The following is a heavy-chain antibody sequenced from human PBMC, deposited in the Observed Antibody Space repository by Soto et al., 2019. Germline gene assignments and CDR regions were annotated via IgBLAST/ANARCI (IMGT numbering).Heavy chain of an antibody. CDR1: GYTFTGYY. Sequence: GASVKVSCKASGYTFTGYYMHWVGQAPGQGLEWMGWINPNSGGTNYAQKFQGRVTMTRDTSISTAYMELSRLRSDDTAVYYCARATVAGTGYYYGMDVWGQGTTVTVSS. J-gene: IGHJ6*02. CDR2: INPNSGGT. D-gene: IGHD6-19*01. CDR3: ARATVAGTGYYYGMDV. V-gene: IGHV1-2*02.